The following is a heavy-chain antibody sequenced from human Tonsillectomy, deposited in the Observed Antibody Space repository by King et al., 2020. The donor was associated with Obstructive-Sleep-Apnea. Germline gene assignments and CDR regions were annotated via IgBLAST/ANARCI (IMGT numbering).Heavy chain of an antibody. CDR1: GYTYISYG. J-gene: IGHJ6*02. Sequence: QLVQSGPEVKKPGASVKVSCKASGYTYISYGISWVRQAPGQGLEWVGWISTYSGYTNYAQKFQGRVTMTTDTSTSTVYMEGRSLRSEDTAVYYCARDVKDDILTGYSRPIYYYYGMDVWGQGTTVTVSS. V-gene: IGHV1-18*01. CDR2: ISTYSGYT. CDR3: ARDVKDDILTGYSRPIYYYYGMDV. D-gene: IGHD3-9*01.